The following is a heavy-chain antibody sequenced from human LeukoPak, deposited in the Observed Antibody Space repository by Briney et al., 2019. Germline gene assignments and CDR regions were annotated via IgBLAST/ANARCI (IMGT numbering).Heavy chain of an antibody. D-gene: IGHD3-22*01. Sequence: GGSLRRSCAASGFTFTPYWMYWVRQPPGKGLMWVSRINSDASTTTYADFVKGRFTISRDNAKSTLYLQMNSLRAEDTAVYYCVRGGVGITGLDYWGQGTLVTVSS. CDR1: GFTFTPYW. V-gene: IGHV3-74*01. CDR3: VRGGVGITGLDY. J-gene: IGHJ4*02. CDR2: INSDASTT.